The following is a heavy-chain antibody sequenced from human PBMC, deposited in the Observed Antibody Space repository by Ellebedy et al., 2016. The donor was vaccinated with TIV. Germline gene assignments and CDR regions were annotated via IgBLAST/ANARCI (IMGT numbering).Heavy chain of an antibody. D-gene: IGHD2-15*01. J-gene: IGHJ5*02. CDR2: IYYSGST. CDR3: ARHGGDPIAVVVAAPNNWFDP. Sequence: SETLSLXXTVSGGSISSSSYYWGWIRQPPGKGLEWIGSIYYSGSTYYNPSLKSRVTISVDTSKNQFSLKLSSVTAADTAVYYCARHGGDPIAVVVAAPNNWFDPWGQGTLVTVSS. V-gene: IGHV4-39*01. CDR1: GGSISSSSYY.